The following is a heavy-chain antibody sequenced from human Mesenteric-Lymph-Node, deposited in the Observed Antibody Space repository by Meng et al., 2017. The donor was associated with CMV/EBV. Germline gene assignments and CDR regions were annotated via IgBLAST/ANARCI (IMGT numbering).Heavy chain of an antibody. CDR1: GGSFSGYY. Sequence: QVQLTQWGAGLLKPSETLSLTCAVDGGSFSGYYWSWIRQPPGKGLEWIGEINHSGVPNYNPSLKSRVTISLDRSKNQFSLKLSSVTAEDTAVYYCARGSDIPVNNYWGQGTLVTVSS. CDR2: INHSGVP. CDR3: ARGSDIPVNNY. J-gene: IGHJ4*02. V-gene: IGHV4-34*01. D-gene: IGHD2-15*01.